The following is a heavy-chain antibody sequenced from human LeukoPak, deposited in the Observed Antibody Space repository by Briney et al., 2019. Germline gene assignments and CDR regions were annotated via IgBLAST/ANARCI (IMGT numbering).Heavy chain of an antibody. CDR1: GFTFSSYA. D-gene: IGHD3-9*01. CDR3: ARDLSGHFDWLLSAPYFDY. CDR2: ISYDGSNK. V-gene: IGHV3-30*04. J-gene: IGHJ4*02. Sequence: GGSLRLSCAASGFTFSSYAMHWVRQAPGKGLEWVAVISYDGSNKYYADSVKGRFTISRDNSKNTLYLQMNSLRAEDTAVYYCARDLSGHFDWLLSAPYFDYWGQGTLVTVSS.